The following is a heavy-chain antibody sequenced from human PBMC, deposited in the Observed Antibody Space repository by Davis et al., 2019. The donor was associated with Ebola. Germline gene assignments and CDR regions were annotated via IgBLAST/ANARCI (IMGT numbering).Heavy chain of an antibody. CDR1: GYTFTDYY. CDR3: ARVAVTMVRGVPRSDY. CDR2: INPDNGAT. D-gene: IGHD3-10*01. J-gene: IGHJ4*02. V-gene: IGHV1-2*02. Sequence: AASVKVSCKASGYTFTDYYMSWVRQAPEQGLEWMGWINPDNGATTYAQKFQGRVTMTRDTSITTAYMELSGLTSDDTAVYFCARVAVTMVRGVPRSDYWGQGILVTVSS.